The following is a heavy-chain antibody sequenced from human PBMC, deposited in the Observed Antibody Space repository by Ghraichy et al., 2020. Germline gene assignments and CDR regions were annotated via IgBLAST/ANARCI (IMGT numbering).Heavy chain of an antibody. D-gene: IGHD6-13*01. CDR2: IRYDGSNK. Sequence: GESLNISCAASGFTFSSYGMHWVRQAPGKGLEWVAFIRYDGSNKYYADSVKGRFTISRDNSKNTLYLQMNSLRAEDTAVYYCAKSVEQQLARIAFDMWGRGTMVTVSS. V-gene: IGHV3-30*02. J-gene: IGHJ3*02. CDR1: GFTFSSYG. CDR3: AKSVEQQLARIAFDM.